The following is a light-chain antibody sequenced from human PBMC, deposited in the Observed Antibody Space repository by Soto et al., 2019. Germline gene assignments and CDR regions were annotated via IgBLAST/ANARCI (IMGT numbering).Light chain of an antibody. V-gene: IGKV1-5*01. CDR2: DAS. Sequence: DIQLTHSPSTLSASVGDRVSITCRASQSISSSLAWYQQKPGKAPKLLIYDASSLESGVPSRFSGSGSGTDFTLTISGLQPDDFAPYYCQQYDSYPRTFGQGTKVESK. CDR1: QSISSS. J-gene: IGKJ1*01. CDR3: QQYDSYPRT.